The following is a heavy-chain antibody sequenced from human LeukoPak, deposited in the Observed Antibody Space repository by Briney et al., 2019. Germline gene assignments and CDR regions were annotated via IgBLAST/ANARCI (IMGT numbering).Heavy chain of an antibody. V-gene: IGHV4-39*07. CDR3: AREVAAAAGWFDP. Sequence: SETLSLTCTVSGGSISSSSYYWGWIRQPPGKGLEWVANIYRDGNTYYSPSLKSRVTISVDTSKNQFSLKLSSVTAADTAVYYCAREVAAAAGWFDPWGQGTLVTVSS. CDR1: GGSISSSSYY. J-gene: IGHJ5*02. D-gene: IGHD6-13*01. CDR2: IYRDGNT.